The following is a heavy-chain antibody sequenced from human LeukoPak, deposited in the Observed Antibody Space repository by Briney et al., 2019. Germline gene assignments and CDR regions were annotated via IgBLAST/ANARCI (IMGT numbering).Heavy chain of an antibody. V-gene: IGHV3-9*01. Sequence: GRSLRLSCAASGFTFDDYAMHWVRQAPGKGLEWVSGISWNSGSIGYADSVKGRFTISRDNAKNSLYLQMNSLRAEDTALYYCAKDIGYFDYWGQGTLVTVSS. CDR2: ISWNSGSI. J-gene: IGHJ4*02. CDR3: AKDIGYFDY. CDR1: GFTFDDYA.